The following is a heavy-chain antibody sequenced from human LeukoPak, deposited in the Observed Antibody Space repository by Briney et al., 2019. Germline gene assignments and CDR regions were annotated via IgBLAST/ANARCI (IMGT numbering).Heavy chain of an antibody. Sequence: PGRSLRLSCTASGFTFGDYAMSWFCQAPGKGLEWVGFIRSKAYGGTTEYAASVKGRFTISRDDSKSIAYLQMNSLKTEDTAVYYCIRGGYSGYVTFDYWGQGTLVTVSS. V-gene: IGHV3-49*03. CDR3: IRGGYSGYVTFDY. CDR2: IRSKAYGGTT. J-gene: IGHJ4*02. D-gene: IGHD5-12*01. CDR1: GFTFGDYA.